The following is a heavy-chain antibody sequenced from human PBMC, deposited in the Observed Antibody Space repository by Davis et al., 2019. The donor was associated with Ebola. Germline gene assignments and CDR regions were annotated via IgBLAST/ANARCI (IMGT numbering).Heavy chain of an antibody. V-gene: IGHV3-21*01. CDR3: ARAVYCTNGVCSSQNWFDP. Sequence: GGSLRLSCAASGITFSSYTMNWVRQAPGKGLEWVASISSNSDYIYYADSVKGRFTISRDNAKNSLHLQMSGRRAEDTAVYYCARAVYCTNGVCSSQNWFDPWGQGTLVTVSS. D-gene: IGHD2-8*01. CDR2: ISSNSDYI. J-gene: IGHJ5*02. CDR1: GITFSSYT.